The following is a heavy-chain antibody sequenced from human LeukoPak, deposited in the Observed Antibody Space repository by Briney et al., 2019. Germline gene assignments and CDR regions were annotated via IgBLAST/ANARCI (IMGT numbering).Heavy chain of an antibody. CDR1: GFTFSSCG. CDR3: AKVHSSGWYYFDY. J-gene: IGHJ4*02. D-gene: IGHD6-19*01. V-gene: IGHV3-30*02. Sequence: GGSLRLSCAASGFTFSSCGMHWVRQAPGKGLEWVAFIRYDGSNKYYADSVKGRFTISRDNSKNTLYLQMNSLRAEDTAVYYCAKVHSSGWYYFDYWGQGTLVTVSS. CDR2: IRYDGSNK.